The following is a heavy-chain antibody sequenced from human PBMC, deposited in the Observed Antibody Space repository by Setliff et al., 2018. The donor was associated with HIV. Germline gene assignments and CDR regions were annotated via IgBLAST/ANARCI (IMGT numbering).Heavy chain of an antibody. CDR1: GGFISTGGYS. D-gene: IGHD6-13*01. J-gene: IGHJ4*02. V-gene: IGHV4-30-2*01. CDR3: ARGGSRGSWYWDY. CDR2: IYHSGNT. Sequence: SETLSLTCTVSGGFISTGGYSWSWIRQPPGKGLEWIGNIYHSGNTYYNPSLKSRVSISVDRSKNHFSLRLSSVTAADTAVYYCARGGSRGSWYWDYWGQGTRVTVSS.